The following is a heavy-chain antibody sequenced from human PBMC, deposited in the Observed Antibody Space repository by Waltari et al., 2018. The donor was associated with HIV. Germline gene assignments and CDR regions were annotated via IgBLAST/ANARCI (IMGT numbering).Heavy chain of an antibody. D-gene: IGHD4-4*01. Sequence: EVQLVQSGAAVKKHGEYLRISCQGSGYSCASYRIGWVRRPHAKGLEWMGIIYPGDSDTRYSPSFQGQVTISADKSINTAYLQWSSLKASDTAMYYCARPYDYSNSYGMDVWGQGTTVTVSS. CDR1: GYSCASYR. CDR2: IYPGDSDT. CDR3: ARPYDYSNSYGMDV. V-gene: IGHV5-51*01. J-gene: IGHJ6*02.